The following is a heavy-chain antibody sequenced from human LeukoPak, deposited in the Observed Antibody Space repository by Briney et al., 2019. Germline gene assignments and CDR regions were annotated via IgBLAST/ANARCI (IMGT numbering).Heavy chain of an antibody. V-gene: IGHV3-23*01. CDR3: VKASSSSPQYNWFDA. D-gene: IGHD6-6*01. J-gene: IGHJ5*02. Sequence: GGSLKLSCAASGFTFSTYAMSWVRQAPGKGLEWVSVVSGTGGRTYYADSVKGRFTISRDNSKNTLYLQMNSLRAEDTALYYCVKASSSSPQYNWFDAWGQGTLVTVSS. CDR2: VSGTGGRT. CDR1: GFTFSTYA.